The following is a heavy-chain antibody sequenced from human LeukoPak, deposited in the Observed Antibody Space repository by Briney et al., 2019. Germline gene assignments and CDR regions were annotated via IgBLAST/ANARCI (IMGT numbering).Heavy chain of an antibody. CDR3: ARQASALQYYYNYMDV. Sequence: GSLRLSCAASGFTFSNSAIHWVRQAPGKGLEWVSFISSEGKDRNYVESVKGRFIISRDNSKNTMDLQMNSLRPEDTAVYYCARQASALQYYYNYMDVWGKGTTVIVSS. V-gene: IGHV3-30*01. CDR2: ISSEGKDR. J-gene: IGHJ6*03. D-gene: IGHD6-19*01. CDR1: GFTFSNSA.